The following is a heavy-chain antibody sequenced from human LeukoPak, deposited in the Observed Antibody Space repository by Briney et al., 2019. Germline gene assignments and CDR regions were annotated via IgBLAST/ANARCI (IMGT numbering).Heavy chain of an antibody. V-gene: IGHV1-18*01. D-gene: IGHD3-22*01. CDR3: ARYSYDSSGYPFDY. J-gene: IGHJ4*02. CDR2: ISAYNGNT. CDR1: GYTFTSYG. Sequence: ASVKVSCKAPGYTFTSYGISWVRQAPGQGLEWMGWISAYNGNTNYAQKLQGRVTMTTDTSTSTAYMELRSLRSDDTAVYYCARYSYDSSGYPFDYWGQGTLVTVSS.